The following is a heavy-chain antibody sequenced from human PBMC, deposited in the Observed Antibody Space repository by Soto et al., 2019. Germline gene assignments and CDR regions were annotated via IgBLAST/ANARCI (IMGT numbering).Heavy chain of an antibody. V-gene: IGHV4-39*01. CDR1: DDSINSDKYY. Sequence: QLQLQESGPGLVKPSETLSLTCSVSDDSINSDKYYWGWIRQPPGKGLEWIGSIYYRGNSYYNPSLQTRVTISLGNSKSQFSLKLNSVTAADSAVYFCARLEGLATISYYFDFWGPGALGTVSS. D-gene: IGHD5-12*01. CDR3: ARLEGLATISYYFDF. J-gene: IGHJ4*02. CDR2: IYYRGNS.